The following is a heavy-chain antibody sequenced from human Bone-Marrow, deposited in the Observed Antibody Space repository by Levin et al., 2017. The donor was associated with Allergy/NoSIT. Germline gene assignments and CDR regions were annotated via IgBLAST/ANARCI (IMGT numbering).Heavy chain of an antibody. CDR3: VRMTRSFCGGDCYPDH. V-gene: IGHV3-21*06. Sequence: GGSLRLSCLASGFDFSGYTMAWIRQAPQKGLEWVSSISDGSGYIHYADSVKGRFTISRDNAKNSLFLQMNSLTVDDTAVFYCVRMTRSFCGGDCYPDHWGQGTLVAVSS. D-gene: IGHD2-21*02. CDR2: ISDGSGYI. CDR1: GFDFSGYT. J-gene: IGHJ5*02.